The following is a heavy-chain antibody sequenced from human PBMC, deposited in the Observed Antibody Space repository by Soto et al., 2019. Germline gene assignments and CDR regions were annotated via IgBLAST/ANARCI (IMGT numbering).Heavy chain of an antibody. CDR3: RSSSRYSTDV. V-gene: IGHV4-39*01. CDR2: IYATGNT. Sequence: QLQLQESGPGLVKPSETLSLTCTVSGGSITSSFYWGWIRQPPGKGLEWIGSIYATGNTYYNPSLKGRVTISPDTSKNQFSLNLISVTAADTAVYYCRSSSRYSTDVWGQGGTVTVSS. D-gene: IGHD6-13*01. J-gene: IGHJ6*02. CDR1: GGSITSSFY.